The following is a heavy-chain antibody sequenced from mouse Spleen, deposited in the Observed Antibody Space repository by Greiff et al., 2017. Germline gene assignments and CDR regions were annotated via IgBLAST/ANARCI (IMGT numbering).Heavy chain of an antibody. CDR3: ARRRSYYYAMDY. Sequence: EVKLMESGGGLVKPGGSLKLSCAASGFTFSDYGMHWVRQAPEKGLEWVAYISSGSSTIYYADTVKGRFTISRDNAKNTLFLQMTSLRSEDTAMYYCARRRSYYYAMDYWGQGTSVTVSS. V-gene: IGHV5-17*01. CDR2: ISSGSSTI. J-gene: IGHJ4*01. CDR1: GFTFSDYG.